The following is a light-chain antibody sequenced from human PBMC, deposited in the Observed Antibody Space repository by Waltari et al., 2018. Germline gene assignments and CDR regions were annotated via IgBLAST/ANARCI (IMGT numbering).Light chain of an antibody. CDR2: DVN. CDR1: NSDVGAYNY. J-gene: IGLJ3*02. V-gene: IGLV2-23*02. CDR3: CSYAGSSTWV. Sequence: SVSGSPGQSLTISCTGTNSDVGAYNYVSWYQQHPGKAPKVMIDDVNKRPSGASNRFSGSKSGNTASLTISGLQAEDEAVYYCCSYAGSSTWVFGGGTKLTVL.